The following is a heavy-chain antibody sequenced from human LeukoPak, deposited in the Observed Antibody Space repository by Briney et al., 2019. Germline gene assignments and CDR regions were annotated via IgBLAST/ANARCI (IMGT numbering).Heavy chain of an antibody. J-gene: IGHJ4*02. CDR3: ARDLGGYSYGPYFDY. Sequence: GASVKVSCKASGYTFTSYYMHWVRQAPGQGLEWMGIINPSGGSTSYAQKFQGRVTMTRDTSTSTVYMELSSLRSEDTAVYYCARDLGGYSYGPYFDYWGQGTLVTVSS. CDR2: INPSGGST. CDR1: GYTFTSYY. D-gene: IGHD5-18*01. V-gene: IGHV1-46*03.